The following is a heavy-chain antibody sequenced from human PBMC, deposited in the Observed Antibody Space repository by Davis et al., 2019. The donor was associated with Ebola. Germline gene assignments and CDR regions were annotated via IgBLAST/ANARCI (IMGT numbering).Heavy chain of an antibody. Sequence: SETLSLTCTVSGGSISSGGYYWSWIRQHPGKGLEWIGYIYYSGSTYYNPSLKSRVTISVDTSKNQFSLKLSSVTAADTAVYYCARDRHYDFLPVMIMDVWGKGTTVTVSS. CDR1: GGSISSGGYY. CDR3: ARDRHYDFLPVMIMDV. J-gene: IGHJ6*03. V-gene: IGHV4-31*03. CDR2: IYYSGST. D-gene: IGHD3-9*01.